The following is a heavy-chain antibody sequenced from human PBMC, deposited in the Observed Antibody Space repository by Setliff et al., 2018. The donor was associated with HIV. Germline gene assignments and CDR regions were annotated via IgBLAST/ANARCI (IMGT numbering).Heavy chain of an antibody. D-gene: IGHD5-12*01. CDR2: IRYDGSNQ. J-gene: IGHJ5*02. V-gene: IGHV3-30*02. Sequence: GGSLRLSCAASGFTFSSYGMHWVRQAPGKGLEWVAFIRYDGSNQYYADSVKGRFTISRDNSKNTLYLQMNSLRAEDTAVYYCARVASGYDYGWLDPWGQGTLVTVSS. CDR1: GFTFSSYG. CDR3: ARVASGYDYGWLDP.